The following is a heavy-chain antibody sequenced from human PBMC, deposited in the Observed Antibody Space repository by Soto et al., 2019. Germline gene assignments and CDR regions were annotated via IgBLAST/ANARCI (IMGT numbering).Heavy chain of an antibody. V-gene: IGHV4-30-2*01. CDR2: MYQSGST. J-gene: IGHJ3*02. CDR3: ARECSGGSCPTDAFDI. Sequence: PSETLSLTCAVSGGSISSGGYSWSWIRQPPGKGLEWIGYMYQSGSTYYNPSLKSRVTISVDRSKNQFSLKLSSVTAADTAVYYCARECSGGSCPTDAFDIWGQGTMVTVSS. CDR1: GGSISSGGYS. D-gene: IGHD2-15*01.